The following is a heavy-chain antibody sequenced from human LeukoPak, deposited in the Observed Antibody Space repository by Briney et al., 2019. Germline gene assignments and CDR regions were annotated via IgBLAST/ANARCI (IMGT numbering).Heavy chain of an antibody. V-gene: IGHV3-66*01. Sequence: GGSLRLSCAASGFTVSSNYMSWVRQAPGKGLEWVSVIYSGGSTYYADSVKGRFTISRDNSKNTLYLQMNSLRAEDTAVYYCASLQFTTLDCSSTSCFDYWGQGTLVTVSS. D-gene: IGHD2-2*01. J-gene: IGHJ4*02. CDR1: GFTVSSNY. CDR3: ASLQFTTLDCSSTSCFDY. CDR2: IYSGGST.